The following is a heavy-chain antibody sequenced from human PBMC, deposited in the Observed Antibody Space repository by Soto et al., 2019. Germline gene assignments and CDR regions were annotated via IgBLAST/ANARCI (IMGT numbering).Heavy chain of an antibody. CDR1: GGTFSSYA. D-gene: IGHD3-10*01. V-gene: IGHV1-69*06. J-gene: IGHJ6*02. Sequence: QVQLVQSGAEVKKPGSSVKVSCKASGGTFSSYAISWVRQAPGQGLEWMGGIIPIFGTANYAQKFQGRVTITADKSTAPAYMELSSLRPEEGAFYYCAGTRGGSGGYYTSGGGVIAYYYYYGMDVCGQGTTVTVSS. CDR2: IIPIFGTA. CDR3: AGTRGGSGGYYTSGGGVIAYYYYYGMDV.